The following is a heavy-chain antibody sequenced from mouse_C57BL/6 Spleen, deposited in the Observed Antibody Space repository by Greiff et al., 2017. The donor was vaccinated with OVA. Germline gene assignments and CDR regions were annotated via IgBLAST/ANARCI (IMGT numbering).Heavy chain of an antibody. CDR3: ARLEFITTVVDY. V-gene: IGHV1-4*01. Sequence: QVQLQQSGAELARPGASVKMSCKASGYTFTSYTMHWVKQRPGQGLEWIGYINPSSGYTKYNQKFKDKATLTADKSSSTAYMQLSSLTSEDSAVYYCARLEFITTVVDYWGQGTTLTVSS. CDR2: INPSSGYT. CDR1: GYTFTSYT. D-gene: IGHD1-1*01. J-gene: IGHJ2*01.